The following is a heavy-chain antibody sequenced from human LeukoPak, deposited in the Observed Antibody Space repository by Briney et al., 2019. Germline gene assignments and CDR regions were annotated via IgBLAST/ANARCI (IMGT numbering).Heavy chain of an antibody. V-gene: IGHV4-34*01. CDR3: ARGIASSGWYPYHYYYGMDV. CDR1: GGSFSGYY. CDR2: INHSGST. J-gene: IGHJ6*02. D-gene: IGHD6-19*01. Sequence: TSETLSLTCAVYGGSFSGYYWSWIRQPPGKGLEWIGEINHSGSTNYNPSLKSRVTISVDTSKNQFSLKLSSVTAADTAVYYCARGIASSGWYPYHYYYGMDVWGQGTTVTVSS.